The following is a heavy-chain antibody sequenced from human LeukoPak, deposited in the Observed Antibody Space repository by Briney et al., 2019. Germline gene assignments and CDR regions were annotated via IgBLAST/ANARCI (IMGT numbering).Heavy chain of an antibody. V-gene: IGHV1-18*04. J-gene: IGHJ5*02. D-gene: IGHD6-13*01. CDR3: ARIAAAGTENWFDP. CDR2: ISAYNGNT. CDR1: GYTFTSYG. Sequence: GASVKVSCKASGYTFTSYGISWVRQAPGQGLEWMGWISAYNGNTSYAQKLQGRVTMTTDTSTSTAYMELRSLRSDDTAVYYCARIAAAGTENWFDPWGQGTLVTVSS.